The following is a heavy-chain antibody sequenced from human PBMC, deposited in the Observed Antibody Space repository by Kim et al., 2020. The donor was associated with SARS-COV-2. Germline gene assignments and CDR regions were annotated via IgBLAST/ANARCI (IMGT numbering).Heavy chain of an antibody. D-gene: IGHD6-19*01. CDR1: GYTFTSYD. CDR3: ARGLSHVAGTWSFDY. J-gene: IGHJ4*02. V-gene: IGHV1-8*01. CDR2: MNPNSGNT. Sequence: ASVKVSCKASGYTFTSYDINWVRQATGQGLEWMGWMNPNSGNTGYVQKFQGRVTMTRNTSISTAYMELSSLRSEDTAVYYCARGLSHVAGTWSFDYWGQGTLVTVSS.